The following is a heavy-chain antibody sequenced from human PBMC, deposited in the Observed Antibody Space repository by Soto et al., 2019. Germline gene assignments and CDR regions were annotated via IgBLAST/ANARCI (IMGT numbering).Heavy chain of an antibody. CDR2: ISTSGSTI. Sequence: VQLVESGGGLVKPGGSLRLSCAASGFSFSDYYMSWVRQAPGKGLEWIAYISTSGSTISHAASVKGRFTISRDNATSSLDLQMNCLSADDTAMYYCAKDHGGGGLSLENWGQGTLVIVST. V-gene: IGHV3-11*01. CDR3: AKDHGGGGLSLEN. J-gene: IGHJ4*02. CDR1: GFSFSDYY. D-gene: IGHD3-16*01.